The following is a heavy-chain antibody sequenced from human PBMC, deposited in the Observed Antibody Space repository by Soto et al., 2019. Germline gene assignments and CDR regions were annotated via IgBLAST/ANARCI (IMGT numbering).Heavy chain of an antibody. CDR1: GFTFSNYA. V-gene: IGHV3-23*01. Sequence: EVQLLDSGGGLVQPGGSLRLSCEASGFTFSNYAMNWVRQAPGKGLAWVLGLSGGGDNTYYADSVKGRFTISRDNSKNTVCLQMNSLRAEDTAVYYCAKERLSRGFDYWGQGTLVTVSS. J-gene: IGHJ4*02. CDR2: LSGGGDNT. CDR3: AKERLSRGFDY.